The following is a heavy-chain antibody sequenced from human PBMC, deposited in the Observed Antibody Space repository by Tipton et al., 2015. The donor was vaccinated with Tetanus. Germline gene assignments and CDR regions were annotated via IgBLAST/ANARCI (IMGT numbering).Heavy chain of an antibody. CDR2: ISHNGST. CDR3: ARDQGGGRVARLNWFGP. D-gene: IGHD3-16*01. J-gene: IGHJ5*02. Sequence: TLSLTCAVSGGSISSNYWWSWVRQSPGTGLEWIGEISHNGSTNYNPSLKSRVTISVDKSKNQFSLRLSSVTAADTAVYYCARDQGGGRVARLNWFGPWGQGTLVTVSS. V-gene: IGHV4-4*02. CDR1: GGSISSNYW.